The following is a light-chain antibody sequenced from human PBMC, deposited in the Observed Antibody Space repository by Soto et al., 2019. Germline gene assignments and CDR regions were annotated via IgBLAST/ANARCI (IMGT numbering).Light chain of an antibody. CDR2: WGS. Sequence: DIVMTQSPLSLPVTPGEPASISCRSSQSLLYTTGNNHLDWYLQKPGQPPQLLIYWGSNRASGVPDRFSGSGSGTDFTLKISRVEADDVGVYYCMQGRQFPAPFGQGTRLDIK. V-gene: IGKV2-28*01. CDR3: MQGRQFPAP. CDR1: QSLLYTTGNNH. J-gene: IGKJ5*01.